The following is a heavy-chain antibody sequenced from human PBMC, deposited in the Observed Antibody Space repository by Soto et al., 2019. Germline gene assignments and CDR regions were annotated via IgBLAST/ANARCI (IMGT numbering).Heavy chain of an antibody. CDR1: GGSFSGYY. CDR3: ASFRYCSSTSCYGGPTFDY. D-gene: IGHD2-2*01. Sequence: SETLSLTCAVYGGSFSGYYWSWIRQPPGKGLEWIGEINHSGSTNYNPSLKSRVTISVETSKNQFSLKLSSVTAADTAVYYCASFRYCSSTSCYGGPTFDYWGQGTLVTVSS. J-gene: IGHJ4*02. V-gene: IGHV4-34*01. CDR2: INHSGST.